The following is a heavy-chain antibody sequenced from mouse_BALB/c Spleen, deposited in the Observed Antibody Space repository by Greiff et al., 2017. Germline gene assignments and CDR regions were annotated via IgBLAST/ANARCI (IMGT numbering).Heavy chain of an antibody. D-gene: IGHD1-1*01. CDR1: GFNIKDYY. CDR3: NACGITTVVEDGFFGY. Sequence: EVQLQQSGAELVRSGASVKLSCTASGFNIKDYYMHWVKQRPEQGLEWIGWIDPENGDTEYAPKFQGKATMTADTSSNTAYLQLSSLTSEDTAVYYCNACGITTVVEDGFFGYWGQGTTLTVSS. CDR2: IDPENGDT. V-gene: IGHV14-4*02. J-gene: IGHJ2*01.